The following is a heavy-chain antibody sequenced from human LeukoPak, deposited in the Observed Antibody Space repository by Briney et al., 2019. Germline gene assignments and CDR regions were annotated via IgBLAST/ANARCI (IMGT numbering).Heavy chain of an antibody. CDR2: ISSNGGST. D-gene: IGHD3-9*01. V-gene: IGHV3-64D*06. CDR1: GFTFSSYA. Sequence: KPGGSLRLSCSASGFTFSSYAMHWVRQAPGNCLECVSAISSNGGSTYYADSVKGRFTISRDNSKNTMYLQMSSLRADDTAVYYCVKGFYDILTAYWGGGDYWGQGTLVTVSS. CDR3: VKGFYDILTAYWGGGDY. J-gene: IGHJ4*02.